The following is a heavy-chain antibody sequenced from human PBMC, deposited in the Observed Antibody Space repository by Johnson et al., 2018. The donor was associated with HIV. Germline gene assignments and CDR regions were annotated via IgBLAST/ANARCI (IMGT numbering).Heavy chain of an antibody. CDR1: GFTFNTYA. Sequence: QVQLVESGGGVVQPGRSLRLSCAASGFTFNTYAMHWVRQAPGKGLEWVAVIWYDGSNKYYADSVKGRFTISRDNSKHTLYLQMNSLRAEDTAIYYCVKGMDSSSWYAFDIWGQGTMVTVSS. CDR2: IWYDGSNK. CDR3: VKGMDSSSWYAFDI. D-gene: IGHD6-13*01. J-gene: IGHJ3*02. V-gene: IGHV3-33*06.